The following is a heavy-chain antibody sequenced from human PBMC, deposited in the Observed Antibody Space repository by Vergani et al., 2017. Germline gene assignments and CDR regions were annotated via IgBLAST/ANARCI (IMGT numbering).Heavy chain of an antibody. J-gene: IGHJ4*02. CDR3: ARLATVGAGAHFDY. CDR2: FYYSGST. V-gene: IGHV4-39*01. CDR1: CGSISSSSYY. D-gene: IGHD1-26*01. Sequence: QLQLQESGPGLVKPSETLSLTCTVSCGSISSSSYYWGWIRQPPGKGLEWIGSFYYSGSTHYNPSLKSRVTISVDTSKNQFSVELSSVTAAGTAVYYCARLATVGAGAHFDYWGEGTLVTVSS.